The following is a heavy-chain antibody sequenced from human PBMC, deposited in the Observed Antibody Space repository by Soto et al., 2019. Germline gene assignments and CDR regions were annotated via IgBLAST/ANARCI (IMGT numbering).Heavy chain of an antibody. J-gene: IGHJ3*02. CDR2: IIPIFGTA. V-gene: IGHV1-69*13. CDR1: GGTFSSYA. D-gene: IGHD2-15*01. CDR3: TRDPGYCSFGSCSYEAFDI. Sequence: GASVKVSCKASGGTFSSYAISWVRQAPGQGLEWMGGIIPIFGTANYAQKFQGRVTITADDSTSTAYMELSSRRCEDTAVYHCTRDPGYCSFGSCSYEAFDIWGQGTMVTVS.